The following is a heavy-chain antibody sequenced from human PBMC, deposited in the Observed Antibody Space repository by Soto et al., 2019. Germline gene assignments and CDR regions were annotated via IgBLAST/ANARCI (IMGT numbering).Heavy chain of an antibody. CDR1: GYTFTNFG. V-gene: IGHV1-18*01. CDR2: ISAYNGNT. CDR3: ASTPAGIVVVTAYWPY. Sequence: GASVKVSCKASGYTFTNFGISWVRQAPGQGLEWMGWISAYNGNTNYAQKFQGRVTITADESTSTAYMELSSLRSEDTAVYYCASTPAGIVVVTAYWPYWGQGTLVTVSS. J-gene: IGHJ4*02. D-gene: IGHD2-21*02.